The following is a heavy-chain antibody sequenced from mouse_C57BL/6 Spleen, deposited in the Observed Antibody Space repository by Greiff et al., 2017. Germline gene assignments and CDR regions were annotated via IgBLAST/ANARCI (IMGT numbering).Heavy chain of an antibody. V-gene: IGHV1-42*01. CDR2: INPSTGGT. CDR1: GYSFTGYY. Sequence: EVQLQQSGPELVKPGASVKISCKASGYSFTGYYMNWVKQSPEKSLEWIGEINPSTGGTTYNQKFKAKATLTVDKSSSTAYMQLKRLTSEDSAVYYCARVLNGYDGWYFDVWGTGTTVTVSS. CDR3: ARVLNGYDGWYFDV. J-gene: IGHJ1*03. D-gene: IGHD2-2*01.